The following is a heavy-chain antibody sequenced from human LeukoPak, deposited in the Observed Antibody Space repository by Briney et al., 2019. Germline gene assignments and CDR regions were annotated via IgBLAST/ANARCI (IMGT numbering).Heavy chain of an antibody. J-gene: IGHJ5*02. CDR3: ARHSYDFWSGYYLGGWFDP. V-gene: IGHV4-59*08. CDR2: IYYSGST. D-gene: IGHD3-3*01. CDR1: GGSISSYY. Sequence: SETLSLTCTVSGGSISSYYWSWIRQPPGKGLEWIGYIYYSGSTNYNPSLKSRVTISVDTSKNQFSLKLSSVTTADTAVYYCARHSYDFWSGYYLGGWFDPWGQGTLVTVSS.